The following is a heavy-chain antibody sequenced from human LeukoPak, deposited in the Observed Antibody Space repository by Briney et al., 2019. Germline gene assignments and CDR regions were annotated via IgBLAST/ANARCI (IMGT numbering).Heavy chain of an antibody. CDR3: AREPLPDADYYDSSGYYYFDY. D-gene: IGHD3-22*01. J-gene: IGHJ4*02. CDR1: GYTFTSYG. V-gene: IGHV1-18*01. CDR2: ISAYNGNT. Sequence: ASVKVSCKASGYTFTSYGISWVRQAPGQGLEWMGWISAYNGNTNYAQKLQGRVTMTTDTSTSTAYMELRSLRSDDTAVYYCAREPLPDADYYDSSGYYYFDYWGQGTLVAVSS.